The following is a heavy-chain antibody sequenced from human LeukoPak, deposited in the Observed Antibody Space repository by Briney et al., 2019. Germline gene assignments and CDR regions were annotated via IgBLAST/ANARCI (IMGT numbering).Heavy chain of an antibody. CDR2: INYSGST. CDR1: GGSISSYY. V-gene: IGHV4-59*01. Sequence: PSETLSLTCTVSGGSISSYYWSWLRQPPGEGLEWIGSINYSGSTNYNPSLKSRVTISVDTSKNQFSLKLSSVTAADTAVYYCAGGSYYYYYMAVWGKGTTVTISS. J-gene: IGHJ6*03. CDR3: AGGSYYYYYMAV.